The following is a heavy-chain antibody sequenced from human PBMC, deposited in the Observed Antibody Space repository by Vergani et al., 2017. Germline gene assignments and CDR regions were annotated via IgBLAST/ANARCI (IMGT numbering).Heavy chain of an antibody. CDR3: ARMGTYWDHYYMDV. CDR2: IYLGDSKP. J-gene: IGHJ6*03. Sequence: EVHLVQSGAEVKKPGESLKISCGGSGYIFSKYWIAWVRQMPGKGLDWMGIIYLGDSKPKYNPSFQGQVTVSADQSISTAYLQWNTLQAPDTAIYYCARMGTYWDHYYMDVWGKGTTVTVSS. V-gene: IGHV5-51*03. CDR1: GYIFSKYW. D-gene: IGHD2-21*01.